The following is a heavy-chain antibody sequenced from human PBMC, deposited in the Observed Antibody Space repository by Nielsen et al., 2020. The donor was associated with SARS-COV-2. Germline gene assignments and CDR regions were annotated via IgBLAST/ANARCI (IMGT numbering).Heavy chain of an antibody. CDR2: ISSSGSTI. V-gene: IGHV3-11*04. D-gene: IGHD3-16*01. J-gene: IGHJ4*02. Sequence: GESLKISCAASGFTFSDYYMNWVRQAPGKGLEWVSYISSSGSTIYYADSVKGRFTISRDNAKNSLYLQMNSLRAEDTAVYYCARTRGSYYFDYWGQGTLVTVSS. CDR3: ARTRGSYYFDY. CDR1: GFTFSDYY.